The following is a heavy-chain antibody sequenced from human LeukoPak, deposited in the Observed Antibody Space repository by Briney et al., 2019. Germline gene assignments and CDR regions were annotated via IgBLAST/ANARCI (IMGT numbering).Heavy chain of an antibody. CDR2: ITSSGSST. CDR3: STGYYQLNY. J-gene: IGHJ4*02. D-gene: IGHD3-9*01. Sequence: PGGSLRLSCAPSGFTFSNSAMNWVRQAPGKGLEWVSSITSSGSSTYYADSVKGRFTISRDNSRNTLDLQMNGLRVEDTAIYFCSTGYYQLNYWGQGTLVTVSS. V-gene: IGHV3-23*01. CDR1: GFTFSNSA.